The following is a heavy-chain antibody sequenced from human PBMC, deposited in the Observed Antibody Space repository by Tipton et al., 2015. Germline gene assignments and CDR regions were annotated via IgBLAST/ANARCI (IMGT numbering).Heavy chain of an antibody. CDR1: GSSFTPYY. CDR3: ASGLFADY. V-gene: IGHV4-59*01. D-gene: IGHD3-22*01. Sequence: TLSLTCTVSGSSFTPYYWSWIRQPPGKGLEWIGYVYYTGRTNYNPSLKSRVTISVDTSKNQFSLRLSSVTAADTAVYYCASGLFADYWGQGALVTVSS. CDR2: VYYTGRT. J-gene: IGHJ4*02.